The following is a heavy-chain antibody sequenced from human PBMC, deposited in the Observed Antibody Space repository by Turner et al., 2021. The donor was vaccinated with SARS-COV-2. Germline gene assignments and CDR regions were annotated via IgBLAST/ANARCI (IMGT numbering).Heavy chain of an antibody. CDR3: AKQRDGYNSPFDY. CDR1: GFTFSTYG. D-gene: IGHD1-1*01. Sequence: VQLVESGVGVVQPVRSLTLSCAASGFTFSTYGMHWGRQAPGKGLEWVAVISYDGTNKYYLDSVRGRFTISRDNSKNTLYLQMNSLRADDTAVFYCAKQRDGYNSPFDYWGQGALVSVSS. CDR2: ISYDGTNK. V-gene: IGHV3-30*18. J-gene: IGHJ4*02.